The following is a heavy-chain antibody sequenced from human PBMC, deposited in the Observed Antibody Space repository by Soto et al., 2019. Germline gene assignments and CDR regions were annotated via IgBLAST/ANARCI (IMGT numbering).Heavy chain of an antibody. CDR2: ITNGDYP. CDR1: GFFFSSYN. V-gene: IGHV3-21*02. CDR3: SPHTLGLTVFGGEN. Sequence: EVQLVESGGGLVKPGGSLRLSCAASGFFFSSYNMNWVRQAPGKGLEWVSSITNGDYPYYASSVKGRFTVSRDNAQNLVYLQMDSLRAEDTAVYYCSPHTLGLTVFGGENWGQGTLVTVSS. D-gene: IGHD3-3*01. J-gene: IGHJ4*02.